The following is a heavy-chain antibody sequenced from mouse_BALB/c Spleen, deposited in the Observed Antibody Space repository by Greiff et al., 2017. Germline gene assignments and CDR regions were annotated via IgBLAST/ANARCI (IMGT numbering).Heavy chain of an antibody. D-gene: IGHD2-10*01. Sequence: VQLQESGPGLVAPSQSLSITCTVSGFSLTSYGVHWVRQPPGKGLEWLGVIWAGGSTNYNSALMSRLSISKDNSKSQVFLKMNSLQTDDTAMYYCASAYYGNPGAYWGQGTLVTVSA. CDR2: IWAGGST. V-gene: IGHV2-9*02. CDR1: GFSLTSYG. CDR3: ASAYYGNPGAY. J-gene: IGHJ3*01.